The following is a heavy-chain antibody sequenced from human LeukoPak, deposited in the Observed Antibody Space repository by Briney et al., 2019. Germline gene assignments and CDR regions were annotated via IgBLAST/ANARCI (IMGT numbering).Heavy chain of an antibody. V-gene: IGHV3-21*01. J-gene: IGHJ6*02. Sequence: NPGGSLRLSCAASGFTFSSYNMNWVRQAPGKGLEWVSSISSSSSYIYYADSVKGRFTISRDNAKNSLYLQMNSLRAEDTAVYYCARVPEGNYYYGMDVWGQGTTVTVSS. D-gene: IGHD1-14*01. CDR3: ARVPEGNYYYGMDV. CDR1: GFTFSSYN. CDR2: ISSSSSYI.